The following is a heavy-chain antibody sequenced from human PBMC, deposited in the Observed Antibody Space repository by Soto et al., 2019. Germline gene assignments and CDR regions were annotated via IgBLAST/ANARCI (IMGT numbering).Heavy chain of an antibody. CDR2: IRSSGTTL. D-gene: IGHD5-12*01. J-gene: IGHJ6*02. V-gene: IGHV3-11*01. CDR1: GFTFSDYY. Sequence: GGSLRLSCAASGFTFSDYYMGWIRQAPGKGLEWLSYIRSSGTTLSYAESVKGRFTISRDNAKNSLYLQMNSLRADDTAVYYCARAGTFVAYGMDVWGQGKTVTVSS. CDR3: ARAGTFVAYGMDV.